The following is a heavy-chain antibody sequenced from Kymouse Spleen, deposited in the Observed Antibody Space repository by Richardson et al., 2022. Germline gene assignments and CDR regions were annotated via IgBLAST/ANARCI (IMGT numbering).Heavy chain of an antibody. J-gene: IGHJ3*02. V-gene: IGHV3-15*01. CDR3: TTYYYGSGSDAFDI. CDR2: IKSKTDGGTT. Sequence: EVQLVESGGGLVKPGGSLRLSCAASGFTFSNAWMSWVRQAPGKGLEWVGRIKSKTDGGTTDYAAPVKGRFTISRDDSKNTLYLQMNSLKTEDTAVYYCTTYYYGSGSDAFDIWGQGTMVTVSS. D-gene: IGHD3-10*01. CDR1: GFTFSNAW.